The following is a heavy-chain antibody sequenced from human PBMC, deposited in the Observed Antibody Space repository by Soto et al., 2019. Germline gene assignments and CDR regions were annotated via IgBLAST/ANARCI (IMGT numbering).Heavy chain of an antibody. D-gene: IGHD2-2*01. CDR3: AKSGPTNFFDH. Sequence: GGSLRLSCAASGFTFSSYTMNWVRQAPGKGLERVSGISGNGRFAYYADSVKGRFTISRDDSKKMMFLQMGSLITEDTAVYYCAKSGPTNFFDHWGQGSLVTVSS. CDR2: ISGNGRFA. CDR1: GFTFSSYT. J-gene: IGHJ4*02. V-gene: IGHV3-23*01.